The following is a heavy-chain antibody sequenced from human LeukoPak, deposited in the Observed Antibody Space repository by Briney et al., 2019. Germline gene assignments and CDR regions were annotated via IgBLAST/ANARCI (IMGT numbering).Heavy chain of an antibody. D-gene: IGHD2-2*01. J-gene: IGHJ6*02. CDR2: IASDGSST. CDR1: GFTFSSYW. V-gene: IGHV3-74*01. Sequence: GGSLRLSCAASGFTFSSYWMNWVRQAPGKGLVWVSRIASDGSSTTYADSVKGRFSISRDNAKNTLYLQMNSLRAEDTAVYYCARVDGCSSTSCYAGYGMDVWGQGTTVTVSS. CDR3: ARVDGCSSTSCYAGYGMDV.